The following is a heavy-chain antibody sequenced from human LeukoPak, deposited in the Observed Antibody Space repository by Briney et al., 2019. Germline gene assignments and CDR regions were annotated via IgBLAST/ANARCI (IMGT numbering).Heavy chain of an antibody. J-gene: IGHJ4*02. CDR3: ARSLYYYDSSGYYYFDY. CDR2: IYPGDSDT. D-gene: IGHD3-22*01. Sequence: GESLKISCKGSGYSFTSYWIGWVRQMPGKGLEWMGIIYPGDSDTRYSPSFQGQVTISADKSIGTAYLQWSSLKASDTAMYYCARSLYYYDSSGYYYFDYWGQGTLVTVSS. V-gene: IGHV5-51*01. CDR1: GYSFTSYW.